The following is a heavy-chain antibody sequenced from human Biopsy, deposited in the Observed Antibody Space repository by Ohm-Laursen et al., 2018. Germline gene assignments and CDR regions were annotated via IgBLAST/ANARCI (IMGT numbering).Heavy chain of an antibody. J-gene: IGHJ6*02. CDR1: GGSISSDY. CDR3: ARATNSTGWPYYYFYGMDV. CDR2: IYYSGST. Sequence: TLSLTCTVSGGSISSDYWSWIRQTPGKGLEWIGYIYYSGSTNYNPSLKSRVTISVDTSKNQFSLRLNSMTAADTAVYYCARATNSTGWPYYYFYGMDVWGQGTTVTVSS. V-gene: IGHV4-59*01. D-gene: IGHD2/OR15-2a*01.